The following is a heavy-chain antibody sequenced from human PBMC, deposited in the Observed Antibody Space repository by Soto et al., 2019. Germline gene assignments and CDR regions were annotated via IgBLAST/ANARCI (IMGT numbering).Heavy chain of an antibody. J-gene: IGHJ4*02. D-gene: IGHD3-3*01. CDR1: GGTISSGGYY. CDR2: IYYSGST. V-gene: IGHV4-31*03. Sequence: QVQLQESGPGLVKPSQTLSLTCTVSGGTISSGGYYWSWIRQHPWKGLEWIGYIYYSGSTYYNPSLKSRVTISVDTSKNQFSLKLSSVTAADTAVYYCARGIYYDFWSGYPGYFDYWGQGTLVTVCS. CDR3: ARGIYYDFWSGYPGYFDY.